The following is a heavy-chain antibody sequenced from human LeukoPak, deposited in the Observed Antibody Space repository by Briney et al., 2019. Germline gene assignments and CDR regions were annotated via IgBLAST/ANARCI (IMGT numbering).Heavy chain of an antibody. D-gene: IGHD5-24*01. CDR2: INTDGSRT. CDR1: GFTFGKYW. V-gene: IGHV3-74*01. J-gene: IGHJ5*02. CDR3: ARVMADSDNWFDP. Sequence: GGSLRLSCVASGFTFGKYWMSWVRQAPGKGLVWVSRINTDGSRTNYADSVKGRFIISRDNTKNTLFLQMNSLRAEDTGVYYCARVMADSDNWFDPWGQGTLVTVSS.